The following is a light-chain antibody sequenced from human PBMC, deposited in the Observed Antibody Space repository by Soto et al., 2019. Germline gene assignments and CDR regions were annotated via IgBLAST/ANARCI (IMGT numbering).Light chain of an antibody. J-gene: IGLJ1*01. V-gene: IGLV2-14*01. CDR3: SSYTSTNTRYV. CDR1: SSDVGAYNY. Sequence: QSALTQPASVSGSPGQSITISCTGTSSDVGAYNYVSWYQQYPGKAPKLMIYEVSNRPSGVSNRLSGSKSGNTASLTISGLQAEDEADYYCSSYTSTNTRYVFGSGTKLTVL. CDR2: EVS.